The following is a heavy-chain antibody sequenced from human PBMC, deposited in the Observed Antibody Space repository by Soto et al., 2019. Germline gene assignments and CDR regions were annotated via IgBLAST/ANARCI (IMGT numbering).Heavy chain of an antibody. J-gene: IGHJ4*02. CDR1: GFLLGNHG. V-gene: IGHV3-23*01. CDR3: VSWVSAHFDF. Sequence: PXRALKLSGAASGFLLGNHGMTGVRQAPGRALEWVSTINANAIDTHYADSVKGRFTISRDNSKSTLDLQMNSLRAEDTAIYYCVSWVSAHFDFWGPGTLVTVS. CDR2: INANAIDT. D-gene: IGHD2-8*01.